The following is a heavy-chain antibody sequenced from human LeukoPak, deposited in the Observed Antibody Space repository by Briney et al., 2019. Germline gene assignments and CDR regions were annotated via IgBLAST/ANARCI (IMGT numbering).Heavy chain of an antibody. V-gene: IGHV1-69*05. CDR3: AREYDSSGYYYYYYGMDV. J-gene: IGHJ6*02. CDR1: GGTFSSYA. D-gene: IGHD3-22*01. Sequence: ASVKVSCKASGGTFSSYAISWVRQAPGQGLGWMGGIIPIFGTANYAQKLQGRVTMTTDTSTSTAYMELRSLRSDDTAVYYCAREYDSSGYYYYYYGMDVWGQGTTVTVSS. CDR2: IIPIFGTA.